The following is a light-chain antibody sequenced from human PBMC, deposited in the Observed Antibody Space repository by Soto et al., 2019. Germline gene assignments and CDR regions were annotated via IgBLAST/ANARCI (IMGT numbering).Light chain of an antibody. J-gene: IGKJ2*01. CDR3: QQYNAYST. V-gene: IGKV1-5*03. CDR1: QSIRSW. CDR2: QAS. Sequence: DIPMTQCPSTLSASVGDRVTITCRASQSIRSWLAWYQQKPGKAPKLLIYQASTLGSGVPSRFSGSGSGTEFTLTISSLQPDDFATYYCQQYNAYSTFGQGTKLEIK.